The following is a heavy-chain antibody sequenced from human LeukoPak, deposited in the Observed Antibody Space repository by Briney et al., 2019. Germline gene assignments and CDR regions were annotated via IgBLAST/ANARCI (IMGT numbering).Heavy chain of an antibody. CDR3: ATMAYFGSTDY. Sequence: SETLSLTCTVSGGSISSYYWSWIRQPPGKGLEWIGYIYYSGSTNYNPSLKSRVTISVDTSKNQFSLKLSSVTAADTAVYYCATMAYFGSTDYWGQGTLVTASS. V-gene: IGHV4-59*01. D-gene: IGHD3-10*01. J-gene: IGHJ4*02. CDR2: IYYSGST. CDR1: GGSISSYY.